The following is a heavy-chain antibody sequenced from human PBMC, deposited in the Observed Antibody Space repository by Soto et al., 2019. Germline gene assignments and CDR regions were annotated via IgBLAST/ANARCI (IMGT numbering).Heavy chain of an antibody. V-gene: IGHV1-69*13. Sequence: SVKVSCTAYGGTVSSCAIRWLPQPYGQGIEWMGGIIPIFGTANYAQKFQGRVTITADESTSTAYMELSSLRSEDTAVYYCASSRRVVSGSYGTGYYYHSVMDFWGQGTTVTVS. D-gene: IGHD3-16*01. CDR1: GGTVSSCA. J-gene: IGHJ6*02. CDR3: ASSRRVVSGSYGTGYYYHSVMDF. CDR2: IIPIFGTA.